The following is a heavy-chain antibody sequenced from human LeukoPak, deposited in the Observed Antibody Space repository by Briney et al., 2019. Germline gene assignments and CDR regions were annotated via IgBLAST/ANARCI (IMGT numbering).Heavy chain of an antibody. Sequence: GGSLRLSCAASGFTFSSYSMNWVRQAPGKGLEWVSSISSSSSYIYYADSVKGRFTISRDNAKNSLYLQMNSLRAEDTAVYYCARDLVGATWWFDPWGQGTLVTVSS. CDR2: ISSSSSYI. CDR3: ARDLVGATWWFDP. D-gene: IGHD1-26*01. V-gene: IGHV3-21*01. CDR1: GFTFSSYS. J-gene: IGHJ5*02.